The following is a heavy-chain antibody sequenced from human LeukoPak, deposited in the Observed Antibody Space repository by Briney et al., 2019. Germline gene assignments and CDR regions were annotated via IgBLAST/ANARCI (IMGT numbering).Heavy chain of an antibody. CDR1: GYTFTGYY. Sequence: GASVKVSCKASGYTFTGYYMHWVRQAPGQGLEWMGRIIPIFGTANYAQKFQGRVTITTDESTSAAYMELSSLRSEDTAVYYCARGVYYGGKLPEYFQHWGQGTLVTVSS. D-gene: IGHD4-23*01. CDR2: IIPIFGTA. V-gene: IGHV1-69*05. CDR3: ARGVYYGGKLPEYFQH. J-gene: IGHJ1*01.